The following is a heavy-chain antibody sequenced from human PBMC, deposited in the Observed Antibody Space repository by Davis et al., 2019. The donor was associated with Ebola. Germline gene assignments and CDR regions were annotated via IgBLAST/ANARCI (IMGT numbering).Heavy chain of an antibody. Sequence: GESLKISCAASGFTFSSYAMSWVRQAPGKGLEWVSAISGSGGSTYYADSVKGRFTISRDNSKNTLYLQMNSLRAEDTAVYYCAKDLLNYDILTGYYKLGGMDVWGQGTTVTVSS. CDR1: GFTFSSYA. CDR2: ISGSGGST. V-gene: IGHV3-23*01. D-gene: IGHD3-9*01. CDR3: AKDLLNYDILTGYYKLGGMDV. J-gene: IGHJ6*02.